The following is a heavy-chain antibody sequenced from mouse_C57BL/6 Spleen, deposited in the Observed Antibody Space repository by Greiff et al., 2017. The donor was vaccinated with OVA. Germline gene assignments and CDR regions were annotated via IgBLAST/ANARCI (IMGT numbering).Heavy chain of an antibody. CDR1: GYTFTDYY. CDR2: INPNNGGT. Sequence: VQLQQSGPELVKPGASVKISCKASGYTFTDYYMNWVKQSHGKSLEWIGDINPNNGGTSYNQKFKGKATLTVDKSSSTAYMELRSLTSEDSAVYYCARSWPDYAMDYWGQETSVTVSS. J-gene: IGHJ4*01. V-gene: IGHV1-26*01. CDR3: ARSWPDYAMDY.